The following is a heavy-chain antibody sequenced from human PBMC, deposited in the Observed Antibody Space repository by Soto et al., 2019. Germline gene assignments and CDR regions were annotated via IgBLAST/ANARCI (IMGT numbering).Heavy chain of an antibody. D-gene: IGHD6-13*01. CDR1: GFTFSSYA. J-gene: IGHJ6*02. Sequence: GGSLRLSCAASGFTFSSYAMSWVRQAPGKGLEWASAISGSGGSTYYADSVKGRFTISRDNSKNTLYLQMNSLRAEDTAVYYCAKGDRIAAAGTLPYYYYGMDVWGQGTTVTVSS. CDR3: AKGDRIAAAGTLPYYYYGMDV. V-gene: IGHV3-23*01. CDR2: ISGSGGST.